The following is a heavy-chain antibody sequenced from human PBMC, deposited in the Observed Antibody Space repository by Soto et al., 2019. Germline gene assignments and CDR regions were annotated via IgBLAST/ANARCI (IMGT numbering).Heavy chain of an antibody. J-gene: IGHJ6*02. CDR1: GFTFSSYS. D-gene: IGHD2-2*02. V-gene: IGHV3-21*01. CDR3: ATVVADAITCDGMDD. Sequence: VGSLRLSCAASGFTFSSYSMNWVRQAPGKGLEWVSSISSSSSYIYYAYSVKGRFIISRDNAKNSLYLQMNSLRAEDTAVYYCATVVADAITCDGMDDCGQRTTVTVSS. CDR2: ISSSSSYI.